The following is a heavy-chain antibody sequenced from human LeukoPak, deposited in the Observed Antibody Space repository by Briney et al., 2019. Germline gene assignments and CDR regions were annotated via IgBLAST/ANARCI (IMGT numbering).Heavy chain of an antibody. J-gene: IGHJ5*02. Sequence: GESLKISCKGSGYSFTSYWIGWVRQMPGKGLEWMGITYPGDSDTRYSPSFQGQVTISADKSISTAYLQWSSLKASDTAMYYCARLKRDCSSTSCYGAGWFDPWGQGTLVTVSS. CDR1: GYSFTSYW. CDR3: ARLKRDCSSTSCYGAGWFDP. CDR2: TYPGDSDT. V-gene: IGHV5-51*01. D-gene: IGHD2-2*01.